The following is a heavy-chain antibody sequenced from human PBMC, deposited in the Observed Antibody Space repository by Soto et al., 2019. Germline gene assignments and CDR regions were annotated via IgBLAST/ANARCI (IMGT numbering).Heavy chain of an antibody. CDR3: TRGRRYCRDGTCYPPTVFPYARDV. CDR1: GCTLDTYG. Sequence: SVKVSWTTSGCTLDTYGKNWVRQASGRRLQWMGWINPDSGNTAYAQEFQGRFTMTRDTSRSTAYMELNGRRSDDTAVYYFTRGRRYCRDGTCYPPTVFPYARDVWG. CDR2: INPDSGNT. J-gene: IGHJ6*02. D-gene: IGHD2-15*01. V-gene: IGHV1-8*01.